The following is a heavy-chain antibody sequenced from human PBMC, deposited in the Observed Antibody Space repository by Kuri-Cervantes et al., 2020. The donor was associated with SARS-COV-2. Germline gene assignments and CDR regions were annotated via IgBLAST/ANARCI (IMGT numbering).Heavy chain of an antibody. CDR1: GFTFSSYG. J-gene: IGHJ4*02. Sequence: GESLKISCAASGFTFSSYGMHWVRQAPGKGLEWVAFIRYDGSNKYYADSVKGRFTISRDNSKNSLYLQMNSLRAEDTAVYYCAKDPGGVGAPDYFDYWGQGTLVTVSS. D-gene: IGHD3-16*01. CDR2: IRYDGSNK. CDR3: AKDPGGVGAPDYFDY. V-gene: IGHV3-30*02.